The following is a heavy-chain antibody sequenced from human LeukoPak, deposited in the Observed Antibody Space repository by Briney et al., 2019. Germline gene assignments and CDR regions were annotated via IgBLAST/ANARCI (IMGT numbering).Heavy chain of an antibody. Sequence: GESLKISCKGSGYSFTNYWISWVRQMPGKGLEWMGRIDPSDSYTYYSPSFQGHVTISADKSISTAYLQWSSLRVSDTAMYYCARQYYYVSGSYYNNWFDPWGQGTLVTVSS. V-gene: IGHV5-10-1*01. CDR1: GYSFTNYW. D-gene: IGHD3-10*01. CDR2: IDPSDSYT. J-gene: IGHJ5*02. CDR3: ARQYYYVSGSYYNNWFDP.